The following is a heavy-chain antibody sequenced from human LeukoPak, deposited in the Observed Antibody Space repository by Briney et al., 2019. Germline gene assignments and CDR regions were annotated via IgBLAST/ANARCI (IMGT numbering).Heavy chain of an antibody. CDR3: ARDEWQQLEERWFDP. Sequence: GASVKVSCKASGYTFTGYYMHWVRQAPGQGLEWMGWINPNSGGTNYAQKFQGRVTMARDTSTSTVYMELSSLRSEDTAVYYCARDEWQQLEERWFDPWGQGTLVTVSS. CDR1: GYTFTGYY. V-gene: IGHV1-2*02. CDR2: INPNSGGT. J-gene: IGHJ5*02. D-gene: IGHD6-13*01.